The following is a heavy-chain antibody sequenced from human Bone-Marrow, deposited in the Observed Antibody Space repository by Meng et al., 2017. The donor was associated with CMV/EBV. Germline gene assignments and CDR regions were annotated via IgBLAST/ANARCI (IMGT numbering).Heavy chain of an antibody. V-gene: IGHV3-48*03. CDR2: ISSSGSTI. D-gene: IGHD3-3*01. CDR3: ARVNGAEYYDFWSGYFDDYGMDV. CDR1: GFTFSSYA. J-gene: IGHJ6*02. Sequence: GESLKISCAASGFTFSSYAMHWVRQAPGKGLEWVSYISSSGSTIYYADSVKGRFTISRDNAKNSLYLQMNSLRAEDTAVYYCARVNGAEYYDFWSGYFDDYGMDVWGQGTTVTVSS.